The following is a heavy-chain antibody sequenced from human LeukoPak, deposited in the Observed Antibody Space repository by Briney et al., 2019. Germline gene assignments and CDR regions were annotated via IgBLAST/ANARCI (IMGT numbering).Heavy chain of an antibody. CDR1: GFGFSGYW. CDR2: IKEDGSEK. D-gene: IGHD4-11*01. Sequence: GGSLRLSCAASGFGFSGYWMTWVRQAPGKGLEWVANIKEDGSEKYYADFVKGRFTISRDNAKNALDLQMNSQRAEDTAVYYCARRGSTDYWGQGTLVTVSS. J-gene: IGHJ4*02. CDR3: ARRGSTDY. V-gene: IGHV3-7*03.